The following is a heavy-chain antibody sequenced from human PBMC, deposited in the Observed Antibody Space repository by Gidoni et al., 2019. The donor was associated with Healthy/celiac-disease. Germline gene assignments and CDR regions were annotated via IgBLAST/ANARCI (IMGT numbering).Heavy chain of an antibody. CDR3: ARQVPVRYCGGDCYHTPYYYYGMDV. CDR1: GYSFTSYW. CDR2: IYPGDSDT. D-gene: IGHD2-21*02. J-gene: IGHJ6*02. V-gene: IGHV5-51*01. Sequence: EVQLVQSGAEVKKPGESLKISCKGSGYSFTSYWIGWGRQMPGKGLGWMGIIYPGDSDTRSSPSFQGQVTISADKSISTAYLQWSSLKASDTAMYYCARQVPVRYCGGDCYHTPYYYYGMDVWGQGTTVTVSS.